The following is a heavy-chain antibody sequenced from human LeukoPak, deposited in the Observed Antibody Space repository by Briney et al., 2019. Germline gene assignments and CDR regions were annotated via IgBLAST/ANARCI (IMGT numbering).Heavy chain of an antibody. J-gene: IGHJ4*02. CDR2: IHYDGSKK. CDR3: ATEDSAYDANFDC. Sequence: PGGSLRLSCVASGFIFSSYGIHWVRQAPGKGLEWVAFIHYDGSKKYYADSVKGRFTISRDNSKNTLYLQMNSLKTEDTAVYFCATEDSAYDANFDCWGQGTLVTVSS. V-gene: IGHV3-30*02. D-gene: IGHD5-12*01. CDR1: GFIFSSYG.